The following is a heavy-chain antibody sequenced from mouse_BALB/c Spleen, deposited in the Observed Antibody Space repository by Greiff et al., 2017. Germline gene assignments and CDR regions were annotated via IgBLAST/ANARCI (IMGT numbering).Heavy chain of an antibody. V-gene: IGHV1-87*01. J-gene: IGHJ3*01. CDR3: ARQLGPLKVSAWFAY. CDR1: GYTFTSYW. Sequence: QVQLQQSGAELARPGASVKLSCKASGYTFTSYWMQWVKQRPGQGLEWIGAIYPGDGDTRYTQKFKGKATLTADKSSSTAYMQLSSLASEDSAVYYCARQLGPLKVSAWFAYWGQGTLVTVSA. CDR2: IYPGDGDT. D-gene: IGHD3-2*01.